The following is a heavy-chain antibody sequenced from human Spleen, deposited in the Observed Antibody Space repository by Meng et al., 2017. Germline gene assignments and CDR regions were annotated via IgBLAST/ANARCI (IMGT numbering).Heavy chain of an antibody. J-gene: IGHJ4*02. V-gene: IGHV3-23*01. D-gene: IGHD3-22*01. CDR2: ITASGATT. Sequence: GGSLRLSCAASGFILSGYEMSWVRQRPGKGLEWVSSITASGATTYYADSVKGRFTISRDNSKNTLFLQMNTLRAEDTAVYYCAKTSPKGYYSDSSGYYYFDYWGQGTLVTVSS. CDR1: GFILSGYE. CDR3: AKTSPKGYYSDSSGYYYFDY.